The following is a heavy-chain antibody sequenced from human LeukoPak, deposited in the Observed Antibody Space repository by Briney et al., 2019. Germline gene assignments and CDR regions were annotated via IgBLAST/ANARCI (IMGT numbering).Heavy chain of an antibody. Sequence: KSSETLSLTCTVSGGSISSYYWSWIRQPPGKGLEWIGYIYYSGSTNYNPSLKSRVTISVDTSKNQFSLKLSSVTAADTAVYYCARSPVSSSGSYGIVVGHHYYYYMDVWGKGTTVTVSS. CDR1: GGSISSYY. D-gene: IGHD3-10*01. CDR3: ARSPVSSSGSYGIVVGHHYYYYMDV. J-gene: IGHJ6*03. CDR2: IYYSGST. V-gene: IGHV4-59*01.